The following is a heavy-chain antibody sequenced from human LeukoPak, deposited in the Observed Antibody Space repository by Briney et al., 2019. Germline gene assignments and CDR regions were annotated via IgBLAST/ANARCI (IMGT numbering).Heavy chain of an antibody. CDR3: AKWGKSYGLDY. D-gene: IGHD5-18*01. Sequence: SGGSLRLSCAATGFIFSNYAMTWVRQAPGKGLEWISGNSGSGGTTKYADSVMGRFSISRDNSKNTLYVQMNSLRAEDTAVYYCAKWGKSYGLDYWGQGSLVTVSS. CDR2: NSGSGGTT. CDR1: GFIFSNYA. J-gene: IGHJ4*02. V-gene: IGHV3-23*01.